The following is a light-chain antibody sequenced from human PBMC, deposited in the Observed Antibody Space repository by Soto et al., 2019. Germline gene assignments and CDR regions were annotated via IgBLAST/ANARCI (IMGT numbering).Light chain of an antibody. Sequence: EVVLTQSPGTLSVAPGQRVTRSCRASQTINNMHLAWYQQKPGQAPRVLIYGTFSRATGIPIRFSGSGSGTDFTLTISRLAPEDFAVYYCQQYGSSPYTFGQGTRLDI. V-gene: IGKV3-20*01. CDR2: GTF. CDR1: QTINNMH. CDR3: QQYGSSPYT. J-gene: IGKJ2*01.